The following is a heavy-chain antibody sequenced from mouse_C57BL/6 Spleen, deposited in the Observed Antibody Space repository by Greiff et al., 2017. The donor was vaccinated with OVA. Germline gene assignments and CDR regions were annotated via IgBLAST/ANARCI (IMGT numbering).Heavy chain of an antibody. CDR1: GFTFSDYY. V-gene: IGHV5-16*01. CDR2: INYDGSST. J-gene: IGHJ1*03. Sequence: EVMLVESEGGLVQPGSSMKLSCTASGFTFSDYYMAWVRQVPEKGLEWVANINYDGSSTYYLDSLKSRFIISRDNAKNILYLQMSSLKSEDTATYYCAREGLDYLWYFDVWGTGTTVTVSS. CDR3: AREGLDYLWYFDV. D-gene: IGHD2-4*01.